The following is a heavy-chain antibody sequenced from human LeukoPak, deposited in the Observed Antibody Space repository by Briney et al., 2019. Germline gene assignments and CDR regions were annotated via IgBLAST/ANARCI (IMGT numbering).Heavy chain of an antibody. CDR1: GGTFSSYA. V-gene: IGHV1-69*05. Sequence: ASVKVSCKASGGTFSSYAISWVRQAPGQELEWMGGIIPIFGTANYAQKFQGRVTITTDESTSTAYMELSSLRSEDTAVYYCARAAASRPFYYMDVWGKGTTVTVSS. J-gene: IGHJ6*03. CDR2: IIPIFGTA. CDR3: ARAAASRPFYYMDV. D-gene: IGHD6-13*01.